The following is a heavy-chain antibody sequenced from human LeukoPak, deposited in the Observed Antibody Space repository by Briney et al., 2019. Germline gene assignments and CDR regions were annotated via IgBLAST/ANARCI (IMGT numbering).Heavy chain of an antibody. J-gene: IGHJ4*02. Sequence: SETLSLTCAVSGGSITSSNWWSWVRQPPGKGLEWIGEIYHSGSTNYNPSLKSRVTMSVDKSKNQFSLKLNSVTAADTAVYYCARRSTVTTYDYWGQGTLVTVSS. V-gene: IGHV4-4*02. CDR3: ARRSTVTTYDY. CDR2: IYHSGST. D-gene: IGHD4-17*01. CDR1: GGSITSSNW.